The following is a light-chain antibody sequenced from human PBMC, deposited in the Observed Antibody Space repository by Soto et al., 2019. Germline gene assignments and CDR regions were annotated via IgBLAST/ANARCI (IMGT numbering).Light chain of an antibody. CDR2: GAS. V-gene: IGKV3-20*01. CDR3: QHYGSSPPWT. J-gene: IGKJ1*01. CDR1: ESVSSSY. Sequence: EIVLTQSPVTLSLSPGERAALSCRASESVSSSYLAWYQQKPGQAPRPLIYGASSRATGTPDRFSGSGSGTDFTLTISRLEPEDFAVYYCQHYGSSPPWTFGQGTKVDIK.